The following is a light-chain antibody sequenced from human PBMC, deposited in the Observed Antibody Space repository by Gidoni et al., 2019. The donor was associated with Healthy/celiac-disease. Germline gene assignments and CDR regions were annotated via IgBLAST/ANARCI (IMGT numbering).Light chain of an antibody. CDR2: DAS. J-gene: IGKJ4*01. Sequence: DIQMTQSPSTLSASVGDRVTITCRASQSISSWLAWYQQKPGKAPKLLIYDASSLERGVPSRFSGSGSGTEFTLTISSLQPDDFATYYCQQYNSYSFTFXGXTKVEIK. V-gene: IGKV1-5*01. CDR3: QQYNSYSFT. CDR1: QSISSW.